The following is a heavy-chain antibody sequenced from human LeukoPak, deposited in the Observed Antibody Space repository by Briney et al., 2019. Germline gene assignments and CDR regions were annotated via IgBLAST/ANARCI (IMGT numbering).Heavy chain of an antibody. Sequence: SQTLSLTCAVSGGSISSGGYSWSWIRQPPGQGLEWIGYIYHSGSTYYNPSLKSRVTISVDRSKNQFSLKLSSVTAADTAVYYCASGRGRAPEYSSSWSLYYFDYWGQGTLVTVSS. CDR1: GGSISSGGYS. J-gene: IGHJ4*02. CDR2: IYHSGST. CDR3: ASGRGRAPEYSSSWSLYYFDY. V-gene: IGHV4-30-2*01. D-gene: IGHD6-13*01.